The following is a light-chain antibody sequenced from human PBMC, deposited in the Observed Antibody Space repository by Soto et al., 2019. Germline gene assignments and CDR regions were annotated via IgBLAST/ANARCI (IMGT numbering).Light chain of an antibody. CDR2: QDS. V-gene: IGLV3-1*01. J-gene: IGLJ3*02. CDR3: QAWDSTSGGV. Sequence: SYELTQSPSVSVSPGQTASITCSGDKLGDIFVSWYQQKPGQSPLLVIYQDSTRPSGIPGRFSGSNSGNTATLTISETQTIDEADYYCQAWDSTSGGVFGGGTKVTVL. CDR1: KLGDIF.